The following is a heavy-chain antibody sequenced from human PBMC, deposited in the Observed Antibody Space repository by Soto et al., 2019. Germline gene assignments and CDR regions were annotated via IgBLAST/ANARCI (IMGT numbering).Heavy chain of an antibody. CDR3: ARSLKRADPFDI. CDR1: GYTFTDYH. J-gene: IGHJ3*02. V-gene: IGHV1-2*02. Sequence: ASVKVSCKASGYTFTDYHIHLVRQAPGQGLEWMGWINPNSGGTKYAQRFQGRVTMTRDTSITTAYMELSRLRSDDTADTAIYYCARSLKRADPFDIWGQGTMVTVSS. CDR2: INPNSGGT.